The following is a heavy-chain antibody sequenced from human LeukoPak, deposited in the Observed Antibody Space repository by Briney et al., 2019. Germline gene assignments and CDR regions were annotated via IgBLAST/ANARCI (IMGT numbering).Heavy chain of an antibody. Sequence: PGGSLRLSCAASGFTFSSYAMSWVRQAPGKGLEWVSAISGSGGSTYYADSVKGRFTISRVNSKNTLYLQMNSLRAEDTAVYYCAKDEGLVPAAIQQYAFDIWGQGTMVTVSS. CDR1: GFTFSSYA. CDR3: AKDEGLVPAAIQQYAFDI. CDR2: ISGSGGST. V-gene: IGHV3-23*01. D-gene: IGHD2-2*02. J-gene: IGHJ3*02.